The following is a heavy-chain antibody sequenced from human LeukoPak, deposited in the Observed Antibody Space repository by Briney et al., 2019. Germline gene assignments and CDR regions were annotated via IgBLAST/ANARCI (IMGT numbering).Heavy chain of an antibody. V-gene: IGHV3-7*03. CDR2: IKQDGSEK. Sequence: QSGGSLRLSCAASGFTFSSYRMRWVRQAPGKGLEWVANIKQDGSEKNYVDSVKGRFTISRDNAKNSLYLQMNSLRAEDTAVYYCASGLELDYWGQGTLVTVSS. CDR3: ASGLELDY. CDR1: GFTFSSYR. J-gene: IGHJ4*02.